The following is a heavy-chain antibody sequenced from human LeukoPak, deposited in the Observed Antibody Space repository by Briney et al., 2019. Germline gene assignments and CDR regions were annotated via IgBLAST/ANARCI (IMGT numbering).Heavy chain of an antibody. CDR1: GYTFTSYG. V-gene: IGHV1-2*02. CDR2: INPNSGGT. CDR3: AHYGSGSDY. Sequence: ASVKVSCKASGYTFTSYGISWVRQAPGQGLEWMGWINPNSGGTNYAQKFQGRVTMTRDTSISTAYMELSRLRSDDTAVYYCAHYGSGSDYWGQGTLVTVSS. D-gene: IGHD3-10*01. J-gene: IGHJ4*02.